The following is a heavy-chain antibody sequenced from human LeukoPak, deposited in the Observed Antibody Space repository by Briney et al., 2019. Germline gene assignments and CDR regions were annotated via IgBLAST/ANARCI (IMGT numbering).Heavy chain of an antibody. CDR2: ISSSSYI. Sequence: PGGSLRLSCAASGFTFSSYSMNWVRQAPGKGLEWVSSISSSSYIYYADSVKGRFTISRDNAKNSLYLQMNSLRAEDTAVYYCATLGARRDAFDIWGQGTMVTVSS. CDR3: ATLGARRDAFDI. D-gene: IGHD1-26*01. CDR1: GFTFSSYS. J-gene: IGHJ3*02. V-gene: IGHV3-21*01.